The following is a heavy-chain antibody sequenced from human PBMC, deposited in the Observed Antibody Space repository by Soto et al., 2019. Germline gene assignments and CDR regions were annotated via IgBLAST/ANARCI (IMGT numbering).Heavy chain of an antibody. V-gene: IGHV1-69*13. J-gene: IGHJ5*02. D-gene: IGHD3-22*01. CDR1: GGTFSSYA. CDR3: ARGYYYDSSGYSWFDP. Sequence: SVKVSCKASGGTFSSYAISWVRQAPGQGLEWMGGIIPIFGTANYAQKFQGRVTITADESTSTAYMELSSLRSEDTAVYYCARGYYYDSSGYSWFDPWGQGTLVTVSS. CDR2: IIPIFGTA.